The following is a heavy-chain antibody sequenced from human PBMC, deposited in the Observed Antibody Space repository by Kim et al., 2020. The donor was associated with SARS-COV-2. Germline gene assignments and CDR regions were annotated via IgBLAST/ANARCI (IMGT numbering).Heavy chain of an antibody. D-gene: IGHD3-10*01. CDR2: INPSGGST. Sequence: ASVKVSCKASGYTFTSYYMHWVRQAPGQGLEWMGIINPSGGSTSYAQKFQGRVTMTRDTSTSTVYMELSSLRSEDTAVYYCARGGNIWHLYYYGMDVWGQGTTVTVSS. CDR3: ARGGNIWHLYYYGMDV. V-gene: IGHV1-46*01. CDR1: GYTFTSYY. J-gene: IGHJ6*02.